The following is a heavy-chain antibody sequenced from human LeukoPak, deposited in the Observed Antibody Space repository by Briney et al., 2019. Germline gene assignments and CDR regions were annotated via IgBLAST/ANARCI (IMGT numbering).Heavy chain of an antibody. D-gene: IGHD3-22*01. CDR1: GGSISSYY. J-gene: IGHJ4*02. Sequence: SETLSLTCTVSGGSISSYYWSWIRQPPGKGLEWIGYIYYSGGTNYNPSLKSRVTISANTSKSQFSLKLSSVTAADTAVYYCARDSSSYYKFDYWGQGSLVTVSS. CDR2: IYYSGGT. V-gene: IGHV4-59*01. CDR3: ARDSSSYYKFDY.